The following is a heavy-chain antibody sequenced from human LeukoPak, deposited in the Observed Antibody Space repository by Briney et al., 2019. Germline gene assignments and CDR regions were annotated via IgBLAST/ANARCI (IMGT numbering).Heavy chain of an antibody. CDR2: ISSSGSTI. D-gene: IGHD3-9*01. Sequence: GGSLRLSCAASGFTFSSYEMNWVRQAPGKGLEWVSYISSSGSTIYYADSVKGRFTISRDNAKNSLYLQMNSLRAEDTAVYYCAREPYDILTGYYSAGPAWGQGTLVTVSS. V-gene: IGHV3-48*03. J-gene: IGHJ5*02. CDR3: AREPYDILTGYYSAGPA. CDR1: GFTFSSYE.